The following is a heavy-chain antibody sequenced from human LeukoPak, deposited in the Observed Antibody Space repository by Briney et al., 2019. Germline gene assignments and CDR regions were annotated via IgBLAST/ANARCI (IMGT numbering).Heavy chain of an antibody. CDR2: INPNSGGT. D-gene: IGHD1-26*01. CDR1: GYTFAGYY. J-gene: IGHJ4*02. Sequence: GASVKVSCKASGYTFAGYYMHWVRQAPGQGLEWMGRINPNSGGTNYAQKFQGRVTMTRDTSISTAYMELSRLRSDDTAVYYCAREDTVVGATTVVDYWGQGTLVTVSS. V-gene: IGHV1-2*06. CDR3: AREDTVVGATTVVDY.